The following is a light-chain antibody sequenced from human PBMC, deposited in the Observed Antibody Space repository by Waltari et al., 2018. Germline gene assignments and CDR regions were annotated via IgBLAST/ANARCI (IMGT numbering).Light chain of an antibody. J-gene: IGKJ1*01. CDR2: GAS. CDR1: QRVSSN. V-gene: IGKV3-15*01. Sequence: DIVMTQSPDSLAVSPGERATLSCRASQRVSSNLAWYQQKPGQAPRLLIYGASTRATGIPARFSGSGSGTEFTLTISSLQSEDFAVYYCQQYNNWPPWTFGQGTKVEIK. CDR3: QQYNNWPPWT.